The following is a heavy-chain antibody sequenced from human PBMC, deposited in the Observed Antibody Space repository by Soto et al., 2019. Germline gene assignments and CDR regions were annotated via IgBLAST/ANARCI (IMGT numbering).Heavy chain of an antibody. D-gene: IGHD5-12*01. V-gene: IGHV2-5*02. J-gene: IGHJ4*02. CDR1: GFSLSTRDVG. CDR3: ASSLVASMDY. CDR2: VYWDDSK. Sequence: SGPTLVNPTQTLTLTCTFSGFSLSTRDVGVGWIRQPPGEALEWLGVVYWDDSKTYSPSLESRLTITKDTSKNQVVLTMTNMDPVDTATYYCASSLVASMDYWGQGTLVTVSS.